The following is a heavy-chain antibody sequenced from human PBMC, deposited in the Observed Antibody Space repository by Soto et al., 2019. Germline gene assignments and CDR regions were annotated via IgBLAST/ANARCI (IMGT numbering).Heavy chain of an antibody. CDR3: VKGGIKFIFEAFDV. CDR2: ISANGGST. V-gene: IGHV3-64D*06. J-gene: IGHJ3*01. Sequence: GGSLRLSCSASGFTFSRYRMFWVRQAPGKGLEYLSAISANGGSTFYIDSVRDRFTISRDNSKDILYLQMSSLRPEDTAVYYCVKGGIKFIFEAFDVWGQGTTVTVS. CDR1: GFTFSRYR. D-gene: IGHD3-16*01.